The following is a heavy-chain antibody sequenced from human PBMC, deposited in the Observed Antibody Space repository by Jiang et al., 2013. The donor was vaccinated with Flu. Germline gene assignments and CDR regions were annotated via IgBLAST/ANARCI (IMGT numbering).Heavy chain of an antibody. CDR1: NSAA. CDR2: TYYRSKWYN. D-gene: IGHD2-2*01. Sequence: NSAAWNWIRQSPSRGLEWLGRTYYRSKWYNDYAVSVKSRITINPDTSKNQFXLQLNSVTPEDTAVYYCARDREVDHCSSTSCLFYYFDYWGQGTLVTVSS. CDR3: ARDREVDHCSSTSCLFYYFDY. J-gene: IGHJ4*02. V-gene: IGHV6-1*01.